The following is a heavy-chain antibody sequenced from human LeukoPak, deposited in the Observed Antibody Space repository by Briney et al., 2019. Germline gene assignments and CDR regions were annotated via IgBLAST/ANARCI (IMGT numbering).Heavy chain of an antibody. Sequence: PGGSLRLSCAASGFTFSSYEMNWVRQAPGKGLEWVSYISSSGCTIYYADSVKGRFTISRDNAKNSLYLQMNSLRAEDTSVYYCAGGLWFGDPPNYWGQGTLVTVSS. J-gene: IGHJ4*02. D-gene: IGHD3-10*01. CDR3: AGGLWFGDPPNY. V-gene: IGHV3-48*03. CDR1: GFTFSSYE. CDR2: ISSSGCTI.